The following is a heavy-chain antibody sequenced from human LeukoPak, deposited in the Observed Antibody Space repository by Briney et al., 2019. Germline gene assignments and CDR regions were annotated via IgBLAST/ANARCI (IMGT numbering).Heavy chain of an antibody. CDR1: GVSISSDKYY. D-gene: IGHD2-21*01. CDR2: MYYSGTT. V-gene: IGHV4-31*03. CDR3: ATPYCGTISCLDVFDI. Sequence: PSQTLSLTCSVSGVSISSDKYYWAWFRPRPGKGLEWIGYMYYSGTTSYNPSLKSRVSISVDTSRSQFSLKLSSVTAADTAVYYCATPYCGTISCLDVFDIWGQGTMVTVSS. J-gene: IGHJ3*02.